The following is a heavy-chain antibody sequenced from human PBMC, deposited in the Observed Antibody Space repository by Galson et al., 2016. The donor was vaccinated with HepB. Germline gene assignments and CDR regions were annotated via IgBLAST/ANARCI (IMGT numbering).Heavy chain of an antibody. CDR2: INADGSWR. CDR1: GFSFSNSW. V-gene: IGHV3-7*01. CDR3: ARNPAFGALDY. J-gene: IGHJ3*01. D-gene: IGHD5-12*01. Sequence: SLRLSCAVSGFSFSNSWMTWVRQTPEKGLEWVADINADGSWRAYMDSVKGRFTISRDNVNNLLYLQMSGLGVEDTAFYFCARNPAFGALDYWGQGTMVTVSS.